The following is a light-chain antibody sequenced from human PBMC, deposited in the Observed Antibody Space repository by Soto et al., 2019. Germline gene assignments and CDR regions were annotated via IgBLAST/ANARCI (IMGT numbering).Light chain of an antibody. V-gene: IGLV2-14*01. CDR2: DVS. Sequence: QSALTQPASVSGSPGLSITISCTGTSSDVGGYNYVSWYQQHPGKAPKPMIYDVSNRPSGVSNRFSGSKSGNTASLTISGLQAEDQADYYCSSYTRSSTLYVFGTGTKVTVL. CDR3: SSYTRSSTLYV. J-gene: IGLJ1*01. CDR1: SSDVGGYNY.